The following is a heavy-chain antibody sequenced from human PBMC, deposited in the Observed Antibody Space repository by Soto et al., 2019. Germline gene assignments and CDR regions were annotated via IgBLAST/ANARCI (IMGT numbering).Heavy chain of an antibody. V-gene: IGHV1-2*02. Sequence: AAVKLSCKASGYTFTGYYIHWVRPAPGQGLECMGWLNPNSGGTNYAEKFQGRVTMTRXTXXNXXXMXLXXLRXDXTAGYYGSRHVGPAFLLAPRAQRTHVTVSA. CDR3: SRHVGPAFLLAP. J-gene: IGHJ5*02. D-gene: IGHD2-15*01. CDR2: LNPNSGGT. CDR1: GYTFTGYY.